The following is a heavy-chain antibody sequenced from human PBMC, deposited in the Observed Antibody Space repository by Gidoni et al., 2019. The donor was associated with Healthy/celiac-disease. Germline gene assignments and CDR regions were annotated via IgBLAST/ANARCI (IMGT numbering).Heavy chain of an antibody. CDR1: GGSFSGYY. CDR2: INHSGST. CDR3: ARGVTTSIDY. Sequence: QVQLQQWGAGLLKPSETLSLTCAVYGGSFSGYYWSWIRQPPGKGLEWSGEINHSGSTNYNPSLKSRVTISVDTSKNQFSLKLSSVTAADTAVYYCARGVTTSIDYWGQGTLVTVSS. D-gene: IGHD4-17*01. J-gene: IGHJ4*02. V-gene: IGHV4-34*01.